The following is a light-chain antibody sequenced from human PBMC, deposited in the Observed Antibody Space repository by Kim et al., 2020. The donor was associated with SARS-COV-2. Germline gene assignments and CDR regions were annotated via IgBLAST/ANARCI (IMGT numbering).Light chain of an antibody. V-gene: IGKV3-11*01. J-gene: IGKJ4*01. Sequence: SLSPGERATITSRASQSVSSYLAWYQQKPGQAPRLLSYDASNRATGIPARFSGSGSGTDFTLTISSLEPEDFAAYYCQQLSKWPPFFGGGTKVDIK. CDR3: QQLSKWPPF. CDR1: QSVSSY. CDR2: DAS.